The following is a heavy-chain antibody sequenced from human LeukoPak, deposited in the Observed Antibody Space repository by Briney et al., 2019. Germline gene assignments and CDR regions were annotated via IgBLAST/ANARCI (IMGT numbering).Heavy chain of an antibody. D-gene: IGHD2-2*01. Sequence: PGGSLRLSYAASGFTFSSYAMNWVRQTPGKGLEWVSTTSGSGGSTYYFVKGRFTISRDNSKNTLYLQMNSLRAEDTAIYYCAKGYCSSTNCKESFFDYWGQGTLVTVSS. CDR2: TSGSGGST. V-gene: IGHV3-23*01. J-gene: IGHJ4*02. CDR1: GFTFSSYA. CDR3: AKGYCSSTNCKESFFDY.